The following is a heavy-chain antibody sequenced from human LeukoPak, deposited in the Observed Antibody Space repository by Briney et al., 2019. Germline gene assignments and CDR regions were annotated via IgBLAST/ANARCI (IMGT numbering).Heavy chain of an antibody. Sequence: SETLSLTCTVSGGAISSDYCGWIRRPPGGGQWWGGFIYYSGSTNYHPSLKSRVTISVDTSKNQFSLKLSSVTAADTAVYYCASSTRCGRIFSIWGQGTMVTVSS. CDR1: GGAISSDY. CDR2: IYYSGST. D-gene: IGHD2-2*01. J-gene: IGHJ3*02. V-gene: IGHV4-59*01. CDR3: ASSTRCGRIFSI.